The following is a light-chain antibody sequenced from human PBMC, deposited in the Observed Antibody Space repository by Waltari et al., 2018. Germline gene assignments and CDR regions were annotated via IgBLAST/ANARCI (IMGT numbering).Light chain of an antibody. J-gene: IGLJ2*01. V-gene: IGLV3-21*02. CDR1: NIRSKN. Sequence: SYVVTQPPSVSVAPGQTATITCEGDNIRSKNVNWYQQEPGQAPVVVVYDDSDRPSGIPGRVSGSNSGNTATLTISRVEAGDEADYYCQVWDPNSDRQVFGGGTKLTVL. CDR3: QVWDPNSDRQV. CDR2: DDS.